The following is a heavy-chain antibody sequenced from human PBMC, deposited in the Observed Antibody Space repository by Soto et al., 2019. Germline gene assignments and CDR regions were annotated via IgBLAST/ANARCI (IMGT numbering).Heavy chain of an antibody. V-gene: IGHV1-58*01. Sequence: GASVKVSCKASGFTFTSSAVQWVRQARGQRLEWIGWIVVGSGNTNYAQKFQERVTITRDMSTSTAYMELRSLRSEDTAVYYCARVSNYDFWSGYYLQKKGDYYMDVWGKGTTVTVSS. D-gene: IGHD3-3*01. J-gene: IGHJ6*03. CDR3: ARVSNYDFWSGYYLQKKGDYYMDV. CDR2: IVVGSGNT. CDR1: GFTFTSSA.